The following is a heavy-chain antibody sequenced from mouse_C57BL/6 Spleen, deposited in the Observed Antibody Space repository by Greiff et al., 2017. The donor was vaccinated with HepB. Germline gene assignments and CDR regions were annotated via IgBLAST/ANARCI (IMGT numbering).Heavy chain of an antibody. V-gene: IGHV1-53*01. D-gene: IGHD3-3*01. CDR3: ARSGGWGQFPFAY. J-gene: IGHJ3*01. CDR2: INPSNGGT. CDR1: GYTFTSYW. Sequence: VQLQQPGTELVKPGASVKLSCKASGYTFTSYWMHWVKQRPGQGLEWIGNINPSNGGTNYNEKFKSKATLTVDKSSSTAYMQLSSLTSEDSAVYYCARSGGWGQFPFAYWGQGTLVTVSA.